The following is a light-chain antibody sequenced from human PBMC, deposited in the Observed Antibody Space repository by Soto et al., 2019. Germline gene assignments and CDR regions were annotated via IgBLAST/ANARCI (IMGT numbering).Light chain of an antibody. CDR1: SSDVGGYNY. CDR2: EVS. CDR3: SSYASSSTLRV. V-gene: IGLV2-14*01. Sequence: QSVLTQPASVSGSPGQSITISCTGTSSDVGGYNYVSWYQQYPGKAPKLMIYEVSYRPSGVSNRFSASKSGNTASLTISGLQAEDEADYYCSSYASSSTLRVFGTGTKVTVL. J-gene: IGLJ1*01.